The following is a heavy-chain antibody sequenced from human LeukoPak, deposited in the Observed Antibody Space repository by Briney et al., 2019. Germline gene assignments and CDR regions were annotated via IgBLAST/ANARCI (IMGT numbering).Heavy chain of an antibody. Sequence: GGSLRLSCVVSDFTFSSFGMHWVRQAPGKGLEWVAVISYDGTNKYYADSVKGRFTISRDNSKNTLYLQMHSLRAEDTAVYYCAKEMRGSWYTGLDYFDYWGQGTLVTVSS. CDR1: DFTFSSFG. V-gene: IGHV3-30*18. CDR3: AKEMRGSWYTGLDYFDY. CDR2: ISYDGTNK. J-gene: IGHJ4*02. D-gene: IGHD6-13*01.